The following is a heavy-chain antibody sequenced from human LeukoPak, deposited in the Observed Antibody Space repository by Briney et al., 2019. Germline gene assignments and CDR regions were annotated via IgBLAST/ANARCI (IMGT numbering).Heavy chain of an antibody. CDR1: GFTFSRYT. Sequence: GGSLRLSCAASGFTFSRYTVNWVRQAPGKGLEWVSSISSSSSYIYYADSVKGRFTISRDNAKNLLYLQMNSLRAEDTAVYYCARVNYDTSDYDDAFDVWGQGTMVTVSS. V-gene: IGHV3-21*01. D-gene: IGHD3-22*01. CDR2: ISSSSSYI. J-gene: IGHJ3*01. CDR3: ARVNYDTSDYDDAFDV.